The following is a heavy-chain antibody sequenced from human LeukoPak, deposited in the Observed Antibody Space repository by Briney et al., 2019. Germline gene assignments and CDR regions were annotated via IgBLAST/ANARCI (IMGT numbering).Heavy chain of an antibody. J-gene: IGHJ4*02. V-gene: IGHV1-24*01. Sequence: ASVKVSCKVSGYTLTELSMHWVRQAPGKGLEWMGGFDPEDGETIYAQKFQGRVTMTEDTSTDTAYRELSSLRSEDTAVYYCTITMVRGVANFDYWGQGTLVTVSS. CDR1: GYTLTELS. CDR3: TITMVRGVANFDY. CDR2: FDPEDGET. D-gene: IGHD3-10*01.